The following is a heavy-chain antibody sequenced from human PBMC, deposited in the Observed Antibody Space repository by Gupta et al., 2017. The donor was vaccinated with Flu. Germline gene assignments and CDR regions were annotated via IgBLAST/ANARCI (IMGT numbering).Heavy chain of an antibody. CDR3: ARDRGLSYGFGFDV. D-gene: IGHD3-16*01. CDR2: VYHLRSP. J-gene: IGHJ4*02. Sequence: QVHLRESGPGLVQPSGTLSLTCYVSGDSMKSTRLWSWVRQPPGKGLEWIGDVYHLRSPTYNSSLQSRATISLDKSKNEFSLRLTPVSAADTAVYFCARDRGLSYGFGFDVWGQGILVAVSS. CDR1: GDSMKSTRL. V-gene: IGHV4-4*02.